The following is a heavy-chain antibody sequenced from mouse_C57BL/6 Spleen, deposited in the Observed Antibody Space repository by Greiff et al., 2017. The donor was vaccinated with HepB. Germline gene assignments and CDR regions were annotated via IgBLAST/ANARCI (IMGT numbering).Heavy chain of an antibody. J-gene: IGHJ1*03. CDR1: GYTFTSYG. Sequence: QVQLKQSGAELARPGASVKLSCKASGYTFTSYGISWVKQRTGQGLEWIGEIYPRSGNTYYNEKFKGKATLTADKSSSTAYMELRSLTSEDSAVYFCARQGSVVARSYWYFDVWGTGTTVTVSS. V-gene: IGHV1-81*01. CDR3: ARQGSVVARSYWYFDV. D-gene: IGHD1-1*01. CDR2: IYPRSGNT.